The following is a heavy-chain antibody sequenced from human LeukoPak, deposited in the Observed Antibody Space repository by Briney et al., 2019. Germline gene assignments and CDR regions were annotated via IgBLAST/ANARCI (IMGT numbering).Heavy chain of an antibody. CDR1: KFSFSVYT. CDR2: ISSYGSNK. V-gene: IGHV3-30-3*01. J-gene: IGHJ3*02. Sequence: PGRSLRLSCAVSKFSFSVYTMHWVRQAPGKGLEWVALISSYGSNKYYAESVKGRFTISRDDSKNTVYLQMNSLRAEDTAVYYCAKEISSSSSWYEDDAFDIWGQGTMVIVSS. CDR3: AKEISSSSSWYEDDAFDI. D-gene: IGHD6-13*01.